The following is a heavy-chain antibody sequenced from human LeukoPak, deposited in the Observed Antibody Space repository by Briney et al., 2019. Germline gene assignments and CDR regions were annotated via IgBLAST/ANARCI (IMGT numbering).Heavy chain of an antibody. CDR1: GGSIGTRDYY. Sequence: SETLSLTCSVSGGSIGTRDYYWGWIRQSPGTRLEWIGSIYYSGSTYYNPSLKSRVTISVDTSKNQVSLKVSSVTAADTAVYYCAREGDYYDTSGTLDYWGQGTLVTVSS. J-gene: IGHJ4*02. D-gene: IGHD3-22*01. CDR3: AREGDYYDTSGTLDY. CDR2: IYYSGST. V-gene: IGHV4-39*07.